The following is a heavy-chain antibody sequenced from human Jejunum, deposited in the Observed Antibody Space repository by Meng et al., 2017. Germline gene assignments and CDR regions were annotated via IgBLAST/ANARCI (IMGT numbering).Heavy chain of an antibody. CDR2: INTYSGSP. Sequence: QVQLVQPGSELKNPGASVTVSCKASGYSFMTYALNWVRQAPGQGLEWMGWINTYSGSPAYAQGFTGRFVFSLDTSVSTAYLQISNLQSDDTAVYYCARRSLGEMSGDPDYWGQGTLVTVSS. V-gene: IGHV7-4-1*02. CDR1: GYSFMTYA. CDR3: ARRSLGEMSGDPDY. J-gene: IGHJ4*02. D-gene: IGHD3-16*01.